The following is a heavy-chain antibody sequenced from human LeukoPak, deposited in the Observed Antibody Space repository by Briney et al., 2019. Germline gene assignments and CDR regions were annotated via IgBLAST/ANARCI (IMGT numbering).Heavy chain of an antibody. Sequence: MSSETLSFTCTVSGGSIISYYWSWLRQPPGKGQEWIGYIYDSGSTNYNPSLKSRVTISAVTSKNQFSLKLSSVTAADTAVYYCARGKVYGSGWFDTFDVWGQGTMVIVSS. CDR1: GGSIISYY. CDR3: ARGKVYGSGWFDTFDV. CDR2: IYDSGST. D-gene: IGHD6-13*01. J-gene: IGHJ3*01. V-gene: IGHV4-59*12.